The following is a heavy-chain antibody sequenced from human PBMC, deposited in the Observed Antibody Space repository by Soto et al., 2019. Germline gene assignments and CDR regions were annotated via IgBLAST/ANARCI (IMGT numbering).Heavy chain of an antibody. V-gene: IGHV1-18*01. CDR3: ARVSQLITMGWGYMDV. CDR2: ISAYNGNT. D-gene: IGHD3-10*01. CDR1: GYTFTSYG. J-gene: IGHJ6*03. Sequence: QVQLVQSGAEVKKPGASVKVSCKASGYTFTSYGISWVRQAPGQGLEWMGWISAYNGNTNYAQKLQGRGTMTTDTSTSTAYMELRRLRSDDTAVYYCARVSQLITMGWGYMDVWGKGTTVTVSS.